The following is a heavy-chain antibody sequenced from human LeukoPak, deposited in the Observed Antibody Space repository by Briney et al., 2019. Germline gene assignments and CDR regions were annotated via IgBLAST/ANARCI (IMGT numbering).Heavy chain of an antibody. CDR1: GYTFTSYD. Sequence: GAAVKVSCKASGYTFTSYDINWVRQATGQGLEWMGWMNPNSGNTGYAQKLQGRVTMTRNTSISTAYMELSSLRSEDTAVYYCAIRYGSGEKYYYYYYMDVWGKGTTVTVSS. CDR2: MNPNSGNT. D-gene: IGHD3-10*01. J-gene: IGHJ6*03. V-gene: IGHV1-8*01. CDR3: AIRYGSGEKYYYYYYMDV.